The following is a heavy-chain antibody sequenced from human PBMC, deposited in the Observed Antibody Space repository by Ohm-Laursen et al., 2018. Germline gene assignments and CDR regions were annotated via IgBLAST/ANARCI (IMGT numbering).Heavy chain of an antibody. CDR3: AKGGGMGV. V-gene: IGHV3-23*01. CDR1: GFTFSSYA. Sequence: SLRLSCAASGFTFSSYAMSWVRQAPGRGLEWVSSIGVSAATTFYADSVKGRFTISRDSSKNTLFLQMTTLRAEDTAVYYCAKGGGMGVWGQGTTVSVSS. CDR2: IGVSAATT. D-gene: IGHD5-12*01. J-gene: IGHJ6*02.